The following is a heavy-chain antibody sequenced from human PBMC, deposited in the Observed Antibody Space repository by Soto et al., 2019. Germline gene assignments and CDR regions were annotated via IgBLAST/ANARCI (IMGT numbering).Heavy chain of an antibody. CDR3: ARDQGIFRYYYYGMDV. CDR1: GFTFSSYA. J-gene: IGHJ6*02. Sequence: GGSLRLSCAASGFTFSSYAMHWVRQAPGKGLEWVAVISYDGSNKYYADSVKGRFTISRDNSKNTLYLQMNSLRAEDTAVYYCARDQGIFRYYYYGMDVWGQGTTVTVYS. CDR2: ISYDGSNK. V-gene: IGHV3-30-3*01. D-gene: IGHD2-15*01.